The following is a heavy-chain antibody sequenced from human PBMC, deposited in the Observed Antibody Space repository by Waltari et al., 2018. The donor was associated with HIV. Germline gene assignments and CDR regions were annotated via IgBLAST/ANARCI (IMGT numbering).Heavy chain of an antibody. Sequence: QQQLQESGPGLVKPSEILSLTGTVPGGSSGRSRSSWALLRHSPGKGLECIGSLFHSGSTYYSPSLRSRATISGDMSANRFSLKLTSLTATDTAVYFCARHCLQKGWLPQLKYYYGMDVWGQGTTVIVSS. CDR2: LFHSGST. D-gene: IGHD1-1*01. CDR3: ARHCLQKGWLPQLKYYYGMDV. J-gene: IGHJ6*02. CDR1: GGSSGRSRSS. V-gene: IGHV4-39*01.